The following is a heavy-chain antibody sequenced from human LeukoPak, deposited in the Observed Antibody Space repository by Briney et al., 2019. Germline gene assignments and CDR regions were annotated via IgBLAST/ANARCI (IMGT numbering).Heavy chain of an antibody. CDR1: GGSISSYY. Sequence: PSETLSLTCIVSGGSISSYYWSWIRQPPGKGLEWIGDIYYSGSTKYNPSLKSRVTISVDTSKNQFSLKLSSVTAADTAVYFCARGYGDNSGAFDIWGQGTLVTVSS. CDR3: ARGYGDNSGAFDI. V-gene: IGHV4-59*12. CDR2: IYYSGST. D-gene: IGHD4-23*01. J-gene: IGHJ3*02.